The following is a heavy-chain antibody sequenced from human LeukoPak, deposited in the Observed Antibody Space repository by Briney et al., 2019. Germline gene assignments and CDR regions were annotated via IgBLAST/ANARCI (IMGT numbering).Heavy chain of an antibody. J-gene: IGHJ6*03. D-gene: IGHD3-16*02. CDR3: AREVITFGGVIVIARGNYYYYMDV. V-gene: IGHV4-34*01. CDR1: GGSFSNYY. CDR2: IDYSGST. Sequence: SETLSLTCAVYGGSFSNYYWSWIRQSPGKGLEWIGEIDYSGSTNSNPSLKSRVTISIDTSRGQFSLKLSSVTAADTAVYYCAREVITFGGVIVIARGNYYYYMDVWGKGTTVTISS.